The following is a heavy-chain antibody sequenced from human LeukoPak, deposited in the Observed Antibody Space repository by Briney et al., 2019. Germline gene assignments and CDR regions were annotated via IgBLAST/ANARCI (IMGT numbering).Heavy chain of an antibody. D-gene: IGHD3-22*01. V-gene: IGHV3-30*04. Sequence: GGSLRLSCAASGFTFSSYAMHWVRQAPGKGLEWVAVISYDGSNKYYADSVKGRFTISRDNSKNTLYLQMNSLRAEDTAVYYCARDGARITMIVVGAFDIWGQGTMVTVSS. CDR2: ISYDGSNK. CDR3: ARDGARITMIVVGAFDI. CDR1: GFTFSSYA. J-gene: IGHJ3*02.